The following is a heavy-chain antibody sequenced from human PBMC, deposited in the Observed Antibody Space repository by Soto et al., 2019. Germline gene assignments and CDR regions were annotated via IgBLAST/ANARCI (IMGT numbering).Heavy chain of an antibody. CDR2: IYSGGST. Sequence: EVQLVETGGGLIQPGGSLRLSCAASGFTVSSNYMSWVRQAPGKGLEWVSVIYSGGSTYYADSVKGRFTISRDNSKNTLYLQMNSLRAEDTAVYYCARGFYGSGSYYDLDYWGQGTLVTVSS. CDR3: ARGFYGSGSYYDLDY. D-gene: IGHD3-10*01. V-gene: IGHV3-53*02. J-gene: IGHJ4*02. CDR1: GFTVSSNY.